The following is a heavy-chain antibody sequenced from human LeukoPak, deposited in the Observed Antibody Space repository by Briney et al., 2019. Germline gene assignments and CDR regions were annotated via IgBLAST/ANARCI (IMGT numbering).Heavy chain of an antibody. CDR3: ARGKSLWFGELSTPNWFDP. Sequence: PSETLSLTCAVYGGSFSGYYWSWIRQPPGKGLEWIGYIYYSGSTYYNPSLKSRVTISVDTSKNQFSLKLSSVTAADTAVYYCARGKSLWFGELSTPNWFDPWGQGTLVTVSS. CDR1: GGSFSGYY. CDR2: IYYSGST. D-gene: IGHD3-10*01. V-gene: IGHV4-30-4*08. J-gene: IGHJ5*02.